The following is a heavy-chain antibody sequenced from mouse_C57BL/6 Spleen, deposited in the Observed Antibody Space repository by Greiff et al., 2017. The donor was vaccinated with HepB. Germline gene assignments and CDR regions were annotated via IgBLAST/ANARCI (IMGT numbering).Heavy chain of an antibody. CDR2: IYPGDGDT. Sequence: QVQLQQSGPELVKPGASVKISCKASGYAFSSSWMNWVKQRPGKGLEWIGRIYPGDGDTNYNGKFKGKATLTADKSSSTAYMQLSRLTSEDSAVYFCARGYSGDYWGQGTTLTVSS. CDR1: GYAFSSSW. V-gene: IGHV1-82*01. J-gene: IGHJ2*01. D-gene: IGHD3-2*02. CDR3: ARGYSGDY.